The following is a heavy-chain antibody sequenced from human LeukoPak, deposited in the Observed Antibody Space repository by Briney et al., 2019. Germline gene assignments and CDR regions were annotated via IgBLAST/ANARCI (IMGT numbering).Heavy chain of an antibody. J-gene: IGHJ4*02. CDR1: GGSISSSNW. V-gene: IGHV4-4*02. CDR2: IYHSGST. D-gene: IGHD3-22*01. Sequence: PSETLSLTCAVSGGSISSSNWWSWVRQPPGKGLEWIGEIYHSGSTNYNPSLKSRVTISVDKSKNQFSLKLSSVTAADTAVYYCARVGSYYYDSSGYPDYWGQGTLVTVSS. CDR3: ARVGSYYYDSSGYPDY.